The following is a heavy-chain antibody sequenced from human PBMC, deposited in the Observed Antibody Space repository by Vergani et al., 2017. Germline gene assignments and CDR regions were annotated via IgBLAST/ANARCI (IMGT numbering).Heavy chain of an antibody. V-gene: IGHV3-30-3*01. CDR1: GFTFSSYA. J-gene: IGHJ4*02. CDR3: AGGTGSGGGCYSGGVDY. CDR2: ISYDGSNK. Sequence: QVQLVESGGGVVQPGRSLRLSCAASGFTFSSYAMHWVRQAPGKGLEWVAVISYDGSNKYYADSVKGRFTISRDNSKNTLYLQMNSLRAEDTAVYYCAGGTGSGGGCYSGGVDYWGQGTLVTVSS. D-gene: IGHD2-15*01.